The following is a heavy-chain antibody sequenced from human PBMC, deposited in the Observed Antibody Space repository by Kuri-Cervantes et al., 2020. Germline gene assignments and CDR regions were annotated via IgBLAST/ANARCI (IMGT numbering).Heavy chain of an antibody. CDR3: VRGGDDGYFAYFNY. Sequence: GSLRLSCTVSGGSISSSSYYWGWIRQPPGKGLEWIGSIYYSGSTYYNPSLKSRVTISVDTSKNQFSLRLTSVTAADTAVYYCVRGGDDGYFAYFNYWGQGTLVTVSS. CDR1: GGSISSSSYY. CDR2: IYYSGST. D-gene: IGHD5-24*01. V-gene: IGHV4-39*07. J-gene: IGHJ4*02.